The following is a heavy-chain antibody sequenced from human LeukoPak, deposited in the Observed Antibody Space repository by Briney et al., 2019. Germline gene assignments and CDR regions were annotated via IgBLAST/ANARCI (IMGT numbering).Heavy chain of an antibody. CDR1: GGSISSSNW. Sequence: SETLSLTCAVSGGSISSSNWWSWVRQPPGKGLEWIGEIYHSGSTNYNPSLKSRVTISVDTSKNQFSLKLSSVTAADTAVYYCARSLRGHFDYWGQGTLVTVSS. J-gene: IGHJ4*02. CDR2: IYHSGST. CDR3: ARSLRGHFDY. V-gene: IGHV4-4*02.